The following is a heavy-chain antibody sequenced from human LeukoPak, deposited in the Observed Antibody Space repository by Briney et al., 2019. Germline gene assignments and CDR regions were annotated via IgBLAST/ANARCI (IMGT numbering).Heavy chain of an antibody. J-gene: IGHJ3*02. V-gene: IGHV4-4*02. D-gene: IGHD6-19*01. CDR2: IYHSGST. CDR3: ASSGWYELNAFDI. CDR1: GGSISSSNW. Sequence: PSGTLSLTCAVSGGSISSSNWWSWVRQPPGKGLEWIGEIYHSGSTNYNPSLKSRVTISVDKSKNQFSLKLSSVTAADTAVYYCASSGWYELNAFDIWGQGTMVTVSS.